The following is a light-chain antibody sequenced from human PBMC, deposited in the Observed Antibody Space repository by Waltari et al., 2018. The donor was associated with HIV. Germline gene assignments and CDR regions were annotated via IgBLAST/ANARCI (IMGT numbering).Light chain of an antibody. CDR3: SSLDSSGNHV. V-gene: IGLV3-19*01. Sequence: SSELTQEPAVSVALGQTVRIQCQGDSLRSYYASWYQQKPVKAPQLLIYGDNRRPSGIPDRFAGSNSGNTASLTITGAQAEAEADYYCSSLDSSGNHVYGIVANVTVL. CDR2: GDN. J-gene: IGLJ1*01. CDR1: SLRSYY.